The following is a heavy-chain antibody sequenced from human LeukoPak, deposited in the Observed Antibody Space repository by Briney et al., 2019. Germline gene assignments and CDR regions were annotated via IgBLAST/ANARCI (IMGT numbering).Heavy chain of an antibody. Sequence: GGSLRLSCAASGFTFSNAWMSWVRQAPGKGLEWVGRIKSKTDGGTTDYAAPVKGRFTISRDDSKNTLYLQMNSLKTEDTAVYYCTSYYYDSSGYREFDYWGQGTLVTVSS. V-gene: IGHV3-15*01. CDR1: GFTFSNAW. D-gene: IGHD3-22*01. J-gene: IGHJ4*02. CDR3: TSYYYDSSGYREFDY. CDR2: IKSKTDGGTT.